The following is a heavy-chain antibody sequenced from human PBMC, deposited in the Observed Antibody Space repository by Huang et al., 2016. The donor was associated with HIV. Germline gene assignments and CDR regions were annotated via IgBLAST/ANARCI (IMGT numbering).Heavy chain of an antibody. Sequence: QVQLVESGGGVVQPGGSLRLSCTASGFTFGSFGMHWVRKAPGKVLEWVACIRYDGNNYYYADSVRGRFTISRDNSKDTLYLQMNRLRPDDSAVYYCAKDLTYTFGRHFDYWGRGTLVTVSS. CDR3: AKDLTYTFGRHFDY. CDR2: IRYDGNNY. CDR1: GFTFGSFG. V-gene: IGHV3-30*02. J-gene: IGHJ4*02. D-gene: IGHD3-3*01.